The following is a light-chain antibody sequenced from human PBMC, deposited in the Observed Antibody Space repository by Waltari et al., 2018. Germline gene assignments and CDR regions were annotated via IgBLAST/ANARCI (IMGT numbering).Light chain of an antibody. V-gene: IGKV4-1*01. J-gene: IGKJ4*01. CDR1: QIVLYSSNSKNF. Sequence: DIVMTQSPVPPAVSLRERATITCKSSQIVLYSSNSKNFLAWYQQKPGLPPKVLIYWAYVWESGLPDRLRASGSGSDFTLTIISLQAEDVAIYYGQQYYYIPLPFGGGTKVAIK. CDR2: WAY. CDR3: QQYYYIPLP.